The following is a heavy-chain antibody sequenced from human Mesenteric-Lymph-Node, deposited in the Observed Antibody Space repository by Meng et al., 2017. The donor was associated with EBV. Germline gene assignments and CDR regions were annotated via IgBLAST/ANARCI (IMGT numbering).Heavy chain of an antibody. J-gene: IGHJ4*02. V-gene: IGHV3-11*01. D-gene: IGHD2/OR15-2a*01. CDR1: GFTFSDYY. CDR3: ATVRDPTYYFDY. Sequence: VQLVESGGGLVKPGGSLRLSCAASGFTFSDYYMSWIRQAPGTGLEWVSYISSGSTTIYYADSVKGRFTISRDNAKNSLYLQMNSLRAEDTAVYYCATVRDPTYYFDYWGQGTLVTVSS. CDR2: ISSGSTTI.